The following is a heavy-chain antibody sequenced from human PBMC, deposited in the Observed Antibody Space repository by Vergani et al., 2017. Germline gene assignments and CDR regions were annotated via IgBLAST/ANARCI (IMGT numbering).Heavy chain of an antibody. CDR2: IYYSGST. Sequence: QVQLQESGPGLVKPSETLSLTCTVSGGSISSHYWSWIRQPPGKGLEWIGYIYYSGSTNYNPSLKSRVTISVDTSKNQFSLKLSSVTAADTAVYYCAGGRGYSYGSRYISDYWGQGTLVTVSS. V-gene: IGHV4-59*11. CDR1: GGSISSHY. CDR3: AGGRGYSYGSRYISDY. D-gene: IGHD5-18*01. J-gene: IGHJ4*02.